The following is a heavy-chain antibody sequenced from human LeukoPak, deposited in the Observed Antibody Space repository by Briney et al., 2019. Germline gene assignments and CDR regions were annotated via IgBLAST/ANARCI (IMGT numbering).Heavy chain of an antibody. V-gene: IGHV4-59*08. Sequence: PSETLSLTCTVSGGSISNYFWTWIRQPPGQGLEWIGNLYNSGSNYNPSLQSRVTISLDTSKNQFSLKLSSVTAADTAVYYCARLGGYAGGYWGQGTLVTVSS. CDR2: LYNSGS. CDR3: ARLGGYAGGY. D-gene: IGHD3-3*01. J-gene: IGHJ4*02. CDR1: GGSISNYF.